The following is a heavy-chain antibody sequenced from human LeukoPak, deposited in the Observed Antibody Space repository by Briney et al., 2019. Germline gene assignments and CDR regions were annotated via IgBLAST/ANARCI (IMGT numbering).Heavy chain of an antibody. D-gene: IGHD1-1*01. CDR1: GYTLTELS. J-gene: IGHJ5*02. CDR2: FDPEEGEK. V-gene: IGHV1-24*01. CDR3: ATGLERVWFDP. Sequence: ASVKLSCKGSGYTLTELSMHWVRQAPGKGLEWMGGFDPEEGEKIYAQKCQGRVTMTEDTVTDTAYMELSSVRSEETAVYYCATGLERVWFDPWGQGTQVTVSS.